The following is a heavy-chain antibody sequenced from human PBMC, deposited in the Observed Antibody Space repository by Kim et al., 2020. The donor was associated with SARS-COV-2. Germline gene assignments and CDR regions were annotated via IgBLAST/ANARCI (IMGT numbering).Heavy chain of an antibody. CDR3: ARDRTVHGMDV. J-gene: IGHJ6*02. D-gene: IGHD6-6*01. Sequence: YEQKFKDRVIMTRDKSTTTAYMELSRLTSQDTAVYYCARDRTVHGMDVWGQGTTVTVSS. V-gene: IGHV1-46*01.